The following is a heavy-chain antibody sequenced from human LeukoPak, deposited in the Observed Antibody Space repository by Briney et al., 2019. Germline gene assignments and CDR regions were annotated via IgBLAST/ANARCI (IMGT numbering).Heavy chain of an antibody. Sequence: GGSLRLSCAASGFTFGSYSMNWVRQAPGKGLEWVSSISSSSYIYYADSVKGRFTISRDNAKNSLYLQMNSLRAEDTAVYYCARVFVPAAIGAFDIWGQGTMVTVSS. D-gene: IGHD2-2*01. V-gene: IGHV3-21*01. J-gene: IGHJ3*02. CDR2: ISSSSYI. CDR3: ARVFVPAAIGAFDI. CDR1: GFTFGSYS.